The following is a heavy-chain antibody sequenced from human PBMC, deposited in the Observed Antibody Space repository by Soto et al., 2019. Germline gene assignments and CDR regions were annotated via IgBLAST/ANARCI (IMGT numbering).Heavy chain of an antibody. CDR1: GFSLSTSGVG. CDR3: AHRSGWYTPFDY. V-gene: IGHV2-5*02. J-gene: IGHJ4*02. D-gene: IGHD6-19*01. Sequence: QITLKESGPTLVKPTQTPTLTCTFSGFSLSTSGVGVGWIRQPPGKALEWLALIYWDDDKRYSPSLKSRLTITKDTSKNQVVLTMTNMDPVDTATYYCAHRSGWYTPFDYWGQGTLVTVSS. CDR2: IYWDDDK.